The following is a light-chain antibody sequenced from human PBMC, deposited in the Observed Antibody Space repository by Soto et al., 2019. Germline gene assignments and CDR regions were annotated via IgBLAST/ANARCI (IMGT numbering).Light chain of an antibody. J-gene: IGKJ2*01. V-gene: IGKV1-5*01. Sequence: DIQMTQSPSSLSASVGDRVTITCRASQSISSYLNWYQQKPGKDPKLLIYDASSLESGVPSRFSGSGSGTEFTLTISSLQPDDFATYYCQQYNSYLYTFGQGTKVDI. CDR1: QSISSY. CDR2: DAS. CDR3: QQYNSYLYT.